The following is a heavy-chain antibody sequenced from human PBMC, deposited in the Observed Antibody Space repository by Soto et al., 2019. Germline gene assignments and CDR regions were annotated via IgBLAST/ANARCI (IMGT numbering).Heavy chain of an antibody. CDR1: GGSISSSSYY. Sequence: PSETLSLTCTVSGGSISSSSYYWGWIRQPPGKGLEWVSAISGSGGSTYYADSVKGRFTISRDNSKNTLYLQMNSLRAEGTAVYYCAKDLSNSSPGHPFRRYHSMDVRGTWTPVTVSS. J-gene: IGHJ6*03. CDR3: AKDLSNSSPGHPFRRYHSMDV. CDR2: ISGSGGST. V-gene: IGHV3-23*01. D-gene: IGHD6-13*01.